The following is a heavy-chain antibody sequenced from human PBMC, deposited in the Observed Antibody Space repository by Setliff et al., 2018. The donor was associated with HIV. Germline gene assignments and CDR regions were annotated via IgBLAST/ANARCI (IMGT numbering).Heavy chain of an antibody. J-gene: IGHJ4*02. CDR2: INPGGGST. CDR1: GYTFTSYY. D-gene: IGHD2-15*01. CDR3: ARGGGRGYCSGGSCYGGYFDY. Sequence: ASVKVSCKPSGYTFTSYYIHWVRQAPGQGLEWMGIINPGGGSTTYAQKFQGRVTITTDESTSTAYMELSSLRSEDTAVYYCARGGGRGYCSGGSCYGGYFDYWGQGTLVTVSS. V-gene: IGHV1-46*01.